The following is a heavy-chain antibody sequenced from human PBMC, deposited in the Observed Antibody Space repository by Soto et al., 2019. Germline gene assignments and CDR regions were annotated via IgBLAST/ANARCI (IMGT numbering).Heavy chain of an antibody. D-gene: IGHD3-22*01. CDR1: GYGFTSYW. J-gene: IGHJ4*02. CDR2: IDPSDSYT. V-gene: IGHV5-10-1*01. Sequence: GESLKISCNGSGYGFTSYWISWVRQMPGKGLEWMGRIDPSDSYTNYSPSFQGHVTISADKSISTAYLQWSSLKASDTAMYYCARSRDYDSSGYYPYYFDYWGKGPLVTVSS. CDR3: ARSRDYDSSGYYPYYFDY.